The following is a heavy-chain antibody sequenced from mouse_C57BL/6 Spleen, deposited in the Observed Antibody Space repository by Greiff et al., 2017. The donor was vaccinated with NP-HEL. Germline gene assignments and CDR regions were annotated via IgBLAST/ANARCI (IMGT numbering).Heavy chain of an antibody. Sequence: QVTLKESGPGILQSSQTLSLTCSFSGFSLSTSGMGVSWIRQPSGKGLEWLAHIYWDDDKRYNPSLKSRLTISKDTSRNQVFLKITSVDTADTATYDCARREEGSSLGFDYWGQGTTLTVSS. J-gene: IGHJ2*01. CDR3: ARREEGSSLGFDY. CDR1: GFSLSTSGMG. V-gene: IGHV8-12*01. CDR2: IYWDDDK. D-gene: IGHD1-1*01.